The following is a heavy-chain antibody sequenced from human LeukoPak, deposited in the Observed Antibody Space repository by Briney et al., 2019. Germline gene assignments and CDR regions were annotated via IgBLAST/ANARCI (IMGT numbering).Heavy chain of an antibody. CDR1: GGSFSGYY. CDR3: ARGRKSSIAAGFDY. J-gene: IGHJ4*02. V-gene: IGHV4-34*01. Sequence: SETLSLTCAVYGGSFSGYYWSWIRQPPGKGLEWIGEINHSGSTNYNPSLKSRVTISVDTSKNRFSLKLSSVTAADTAVYYCARGRKSSIAAGFDYWGQGTLVTVSS. CDR2: INHSGST. D-gene: IGHD6-6*01.